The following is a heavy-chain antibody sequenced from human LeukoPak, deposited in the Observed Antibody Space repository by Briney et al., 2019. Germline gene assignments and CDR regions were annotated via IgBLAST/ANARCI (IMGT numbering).Heavy chain of an antibody. J-gene: IGHJ3*02. CDR2: IRSKAYGGTT. CDR3: TRTYYDFWSGTEGAFDI. D-gene: IGHD3-3*01. CDR1: GFTFGGYA. Sequence: GGSLRLSCTASGFTFGGYAMSWVRQAPGKGLEWVGFIRSKAYGGTTEYDASVKGRFTISRDDSKSIAYLQMNSLKTEDTAVYYCTRTYYDFWSGTEGAFDIWGQGTMVTVSS. V-gene: IGHV3-49*04.